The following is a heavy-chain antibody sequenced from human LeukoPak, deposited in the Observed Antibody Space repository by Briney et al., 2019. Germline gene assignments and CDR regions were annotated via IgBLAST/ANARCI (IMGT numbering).Heavy chain of an antibody. D-gene: IGHD3-10*01. CDR2: INTNSGNP. V-gene: IGHV7-4-1*02. J-gene: IGHJ6*02. CDR1: GNTFSSYV. CDR3: ASYGSRSSIYGMDV. Sequence: ASVKISCKTSGNTFSSYVVNWVRQAPGQGLEWMGWINTNSGNPAYAQGFTGRFVFSLDTSVSTTYLQISGLKTEDTAVYYCASYGSRSSIYGMDVWGQGTTVSVSS.